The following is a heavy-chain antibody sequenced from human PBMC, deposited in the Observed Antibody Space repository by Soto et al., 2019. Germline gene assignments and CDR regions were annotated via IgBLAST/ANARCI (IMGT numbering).Heavy chain of an antibody. CDR2: ISGSGGST. J-gene: IGHJ6*02. D-gene: IGHD6-6*01. CDR1: GFTFSTYW. Sequence: WLSRRRSCAASGFTFSTYWMSSVCQAPGKVLEWVSAISGSGGSTYYADSGKVRVTISGDNSKNTLYLQMNSLRAEDTAVYQCAKDCWEFIAARCYYYGMDVWGQGTTVTVTS. V-gene: IGHV3-23*01. CDR3: AKDCWEFIAARCYYYGMDV.